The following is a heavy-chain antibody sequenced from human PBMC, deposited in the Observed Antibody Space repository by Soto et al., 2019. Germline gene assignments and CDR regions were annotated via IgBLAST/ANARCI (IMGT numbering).Heavy chain of an antibody. CDR1: GFTFSSYG. Sequence: GGSLRLSCAASGFTFSSYGMHWVRQAPGKGLEWVAVISYDGSNKYYADSVKGRFTISRDNSKNTLYLQMNSLRAEDTAVYYCAKGTGYCSSTSCSPYYYGMDVWGQGTTVTVSS. V-gene: IGHV3-30*18. CDR2: ISYDGSNK. J-gene: IGHJ6*02. CDR3: AKGTGYCSSTSCSPYYYGMDV. D-gene: IGHD2-2*01.